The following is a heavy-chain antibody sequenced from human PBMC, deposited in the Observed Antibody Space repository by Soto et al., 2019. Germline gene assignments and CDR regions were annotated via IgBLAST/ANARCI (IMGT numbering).Heavy chain of an antibody. J-gene: IGHJ6*02. V-gene: IGHV5-10-1*01. CDR2: IDPSDSYT. CDR1: GYSFTSYC. Sequence: GESLKISCKGSGYSFTSYCISWVLQMPGKGLEWMGRIDPSDSYTNYSPSFQGHVTISADKSISTAYLQWSSLKASDTAMYYCARLHYVTIFGVVYGMDVWGQGTTVTVSS. D-gene: IGHD3-3*01. CDR3: ARLHYVTIFGVVYGMDV.